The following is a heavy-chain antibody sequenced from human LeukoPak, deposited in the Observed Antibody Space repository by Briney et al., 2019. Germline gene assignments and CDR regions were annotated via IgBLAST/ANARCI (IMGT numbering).Heavy chain of an antibody. J-gene: IGHJ4*02. CDR1: GFTFSSYW. CDR2: IKQDGSEK. V-gene: IGHV3-7*01. CDR3: AREGRDSSGWSKAQFFDY. Sequence: PGGSLRLSCAASGFTFSSYWMSWVRQAPGKGLEWVANIKQDGSEKYYVDSVKGRFTISRDNAKNSLYLRMNSLRAEDTAVYYCAREGRDSSGWSKAQFFDYWGQGTLVTVSS. D-gene: IGHD6-19*01.